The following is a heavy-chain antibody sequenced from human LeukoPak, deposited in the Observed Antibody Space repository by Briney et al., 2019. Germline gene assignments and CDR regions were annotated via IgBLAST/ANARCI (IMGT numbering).Heavy chain of an antibody. J-gene: IGHJ6*02. Sequence: SETLSLTCTVSGGSTSSGNYYWGWIRQPPGKGLEWIGGISSSGNTYYNPPLKSRITISIDTSKNHFSLKVSSVSAADTGVYYCVSHPYSSYYYHMDVWGRGTTVTVSS. CDR3: VSHPYSSYYYHMDV. D-gene: IGHD5-18*01. CDR1: GGSTSSGNYY. V-gene: IGHV4-39*02. CDR2: ISSSGNT.